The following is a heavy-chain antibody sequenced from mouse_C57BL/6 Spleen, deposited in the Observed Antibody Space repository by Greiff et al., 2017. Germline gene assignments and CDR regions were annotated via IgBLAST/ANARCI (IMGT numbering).Heavy chain of an antibody. CDR3: ARSGDSYAMDY. J-gene: IGHJ4*01. D-gene: IGHD1-1*02. V-gene: IGHV1-82*01. Sequence: QVQLQQSGPELVKPGASVKISCKASGYAFSSSWMNWVKQRPGKGLEGIGRIYPGDGDTNYNGKFKGKATLTADKSSSTAYMQLSSLTSEDSAVYFCARSGDSYAMDYWGQGTSVTVSS. CDR1: GYAFSSSW. CDR2: IYPGDGDT.